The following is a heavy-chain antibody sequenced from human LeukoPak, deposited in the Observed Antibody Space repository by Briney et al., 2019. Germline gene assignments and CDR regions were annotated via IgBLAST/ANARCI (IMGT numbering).Heavy chain of an antibody. CDR2: IYHSGST. D-gene: IGHD5-24*01. J-gene: IGHJ6*03. Sequence: SETLSLTCTVSGYSISSGYYWGWIRQPPGKGLEWIGSIYHSGSTYYNPSLKSRVSISVDTSKNQFSLKLTSVTAADTAVYYCARAEMGSYYYYMDVWGKGTTVTVSS. CDR3: ARAEMGSYYYYMDV. CDR1: GYSISSGYY. V-gene: IGHV4-38-2*02.